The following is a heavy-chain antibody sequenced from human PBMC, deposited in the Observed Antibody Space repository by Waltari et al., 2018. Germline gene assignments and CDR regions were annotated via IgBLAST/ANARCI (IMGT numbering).Heavy chain of an antibody. D-gene: IGHD2-2*01. J-gene: IGHJ5*02. V-gene: IGHV3-7*01. CDR3: ARDSQYHLPA. Sequence: EVQLVESGGGLVQPGGSLRLPCAASEVTFSSYWMSWVRQAPGKGLEWVANIKQDGSEKYYVDSVKGRFTISRDNARNSLYLQMNILRAEDTAVYYCARDSQYHLPAWGQGTLVTVSS. CDR1: EVTFSSYW. CDR2: IKQDGSEK.